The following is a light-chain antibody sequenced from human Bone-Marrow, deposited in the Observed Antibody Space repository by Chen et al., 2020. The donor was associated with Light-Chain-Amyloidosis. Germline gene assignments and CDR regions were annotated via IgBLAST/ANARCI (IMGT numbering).Light chain of an antibody. Sequence: QSALPQPASVSGSPGQSITISCTGTSSDVGGYNFVSWYQQHPGKAPKLMIYDVSNRPSGVSNRFSGSKSGNTASLTISGLQAEDEADYYCSSYTSSSTLEFGGGTKLTVL. CDR1: SSDVGGYNF. J-gene: IGLJ3*02. V-gene: IGLV2-14*01. CDR2: DVS. CDR3: SSYTSSSTLE.